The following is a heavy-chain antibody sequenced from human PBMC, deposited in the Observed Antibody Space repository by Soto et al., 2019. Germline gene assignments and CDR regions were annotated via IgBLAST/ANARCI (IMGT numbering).Heavy chain of an antibody. Sequence: QVQLQQSGPGLVKPSQTLSLTCAITGDSVSSNSAGWSWVRQSPSRGLEWLGRTYYRSKWYYEYAVSVRGRITINPHTAKNQDSLWLSSVTPEDTAVYFCARGEQYSGRIFDYWGQGTLVTVSS. CDR2: TYYRSKWYY. V-gene: IGHV6-1*01. CDR1: GDSVSSNSAG. CDR3: ARGEQYSGRIFDY. J-gene: IGHJ4*01. D-gene: IGHD1-26*01.